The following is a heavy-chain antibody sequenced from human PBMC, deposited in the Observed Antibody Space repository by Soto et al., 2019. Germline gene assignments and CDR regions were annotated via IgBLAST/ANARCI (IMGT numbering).Heavy chain of an antibody. V-gene: IGHV3-23*01. D-gene: IGHD1-26*01. CDR3: AKDRFGIVGPVDY. J-gene: IGHJ4*02. CDR1: GLIFSDYA. CDR2: ISGSGGDT. Sequence: GGSLRLSCAASGLIFSDYAMSWVRQAPGKGLECVACISGSGGDTFYADSVKGRFTISRDNSKNTLSLHMNSLRVDDTAVYFWAKDRFGIVGPVDYWGQGTLVTVSS.